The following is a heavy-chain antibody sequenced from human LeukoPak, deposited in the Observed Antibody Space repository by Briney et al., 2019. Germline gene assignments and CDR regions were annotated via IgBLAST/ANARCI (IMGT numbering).Heavy chain of an antibody. J-gene: IGHJ6*04. CDR2: INSDGSTT. Sequence: GGSLRLSCAASGFTFSSFWMHWVRQAPGKGLVWVSRINSDGSTTTYADSVKGRFTISRDNAKNSLSLQMNSLRAEDTAVYYCARDHKGMDVWGKGTTVTVSS. CDR3: ARDHKGMDV. V-gene: IGHV3-74*01. CDR1: GFTFSSFW.